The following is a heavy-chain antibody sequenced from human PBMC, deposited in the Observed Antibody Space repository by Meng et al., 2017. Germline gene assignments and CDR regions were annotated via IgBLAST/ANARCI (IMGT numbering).Heavy chain of an antibody. D-gene: IGHD5-12*01. CDR2: IYSGGST. V-gene: IGHV3-66*02. Sequence: GESLKISCAASGFTVSSNYMSWVRQAPGKGLEWVSVIYSGGSTYYADSVKGRFTISRDNSKNTLYLQMNSLRAEDTAVYYCARYSGYEKYYYYGMDVWGQGTTVTVSS. CDR1: GFTVSSNY. CDR3: ARYSGYEKYYYYGMDV. J-gene: IGHJ6*02.